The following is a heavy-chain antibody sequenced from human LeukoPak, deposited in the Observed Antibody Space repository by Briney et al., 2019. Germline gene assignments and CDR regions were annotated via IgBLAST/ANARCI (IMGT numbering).Heavy chain of an antibody. CDR1: GFTFSSYG. CDR3: ARVLLWFGELSPGYYGMDV. J-gene: IGHJ6*02. CDR2: IWYDGSNK. V-gene: IGHV3-33*01. D-gene: IGHD3-10*01. Sequence: QSGRSLRLSCAASGFTFSSYGMHWVRQAPGKGLEWVAVIWYDGSNKYYADSVKGRFTISRDNSKNTLYLQMNSLRAEDTAVYYCARVLLWFGELSPGYYGMDVWGQGTTVTVSS.